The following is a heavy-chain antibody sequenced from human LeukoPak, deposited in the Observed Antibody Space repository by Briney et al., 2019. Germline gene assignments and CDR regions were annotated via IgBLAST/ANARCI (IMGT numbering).Heavy chain of an antibody. Sequence: GGSLRLSCAASGFTFSTYAMSWVRQAPGKGPEWVSVISGSGGSTNYADSVKGRFTISRDNFKNTLFLQMNSLRAEDTAVYYCAKDRGDSSGYPRYYFDYWGQGTLVTVSS. V-gene: IGHV3-23*01. CDR2: ISGSGGST. D-gene: IGHD3-22*01. J-gene: IGHJ4*02. CDR3: AKDRGDSSGYPRYYFDY. CDR1: GFTFSTYA.